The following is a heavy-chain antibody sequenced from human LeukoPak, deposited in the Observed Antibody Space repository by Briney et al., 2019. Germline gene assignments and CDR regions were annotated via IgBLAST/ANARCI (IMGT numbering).Heavy chain of an antibody. Sequence: GGSLRLSCAASGFTFSSYGMHWVRQAPGKGLEWVAVISYDGSNKYYADSVKGRFTISRDNSKNTLYLQMNSLRAEDTALYYCARVGSYGDAFDIWGQGTMVTVSS. V-gene: IGHV3-30*03. CDR1: GFTFSSYG. CDR3: ARVGSYGDAFDI. D-gene: IGHD5-18*01. CDR2: ISYDGSNK. J-gene: IGHJ3*02.